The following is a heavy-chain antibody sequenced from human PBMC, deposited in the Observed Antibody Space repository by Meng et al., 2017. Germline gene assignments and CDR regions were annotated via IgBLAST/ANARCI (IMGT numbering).Heavy chain of an antibody. D-gene: IGHD6-6*01. CDR3: ARRGIAARPFYY. V-gene: IGHV4-34*01. Sequence: QVQLQQVGVGLLKPSGTLSLSWAVYGGSFSGYYWSWIRQPPGKGLEWIGEINHSGSTNYNPSLKSRVTISVDTSKNQFSLKLSSVTAADTAVYYCARRGIAARPFYYWGQGTLVTVSS. J-gene: IGHJ4*02. CDR2: INHSGST. CDR1: GGSFSGYY.